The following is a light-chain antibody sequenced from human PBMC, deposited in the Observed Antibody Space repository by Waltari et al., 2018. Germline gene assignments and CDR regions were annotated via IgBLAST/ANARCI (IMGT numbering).Light chain of an antibody. Sequence: QSVLTQPPSVSGAPGQRVTISCTGSSSNIGAGYDVHWYQQLPGPAPKLLIYGNSNRPSGVPDRFSGSKSGTSASLAITGLQAEDEADYYCQSYDSSLSGSWAVFGGGTQLTVL. CDR3: QSYDSSLSGSWAV. J-gene: IGLJ7*01. V-gene: IGLV1-40*01. CDR2: GNS. CDR1: SSNIGAGYD.